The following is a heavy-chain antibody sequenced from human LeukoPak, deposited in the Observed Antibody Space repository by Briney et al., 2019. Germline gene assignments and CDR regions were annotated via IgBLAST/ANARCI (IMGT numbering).Heavy chain of an antibody. V-gene: IGHV4-59*01. CDR2: IYYSGST. CDR1: GGSISSYY. Sequence: SETPSLTCTVSGGSISSYYWSWIRQPPVKGLEWIGYIYYSGSTNYNPSLKSRVTISVDTSKNQFSLKLSSVTAADTAVYYCARVGGSYYKEFDYWGQGTLVTVSS. CDR3: ARVGGSYYKEFDY. D-gene: IGHD1-26*01. J-gene: IGHJ4*02.